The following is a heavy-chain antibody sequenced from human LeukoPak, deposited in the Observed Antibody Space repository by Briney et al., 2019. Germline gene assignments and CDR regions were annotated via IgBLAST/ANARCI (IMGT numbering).Heavy chain of an antibody. CDR2: IYPGDSDT. CDR3: VRPYGGNSGN. D-gene: IGHD4-23*01. Sequence: GESLKISSKDSGYSFSNYWIGWVRQMPGRGLDWMGIIYPGDSDTKYSPSFRGQVTISADRSVNTAYLQWSSLKASDSAMYYCVRPYGGNSGNWGQGTLVTVSS. J-gene: IGHJ4*02. CDR1: GYSFSNYW. V-gene: IGHV5-51*01.